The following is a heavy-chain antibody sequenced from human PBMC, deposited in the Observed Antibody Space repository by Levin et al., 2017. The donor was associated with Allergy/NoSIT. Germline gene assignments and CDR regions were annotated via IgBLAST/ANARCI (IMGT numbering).Heavy chain of an antibody. V-gene: IGHV4-39*06. Sequence: SETLSLTCTVSGGSINIRHYYWDWFRQPPGKGLTWIGSVYYSGNTYYNPSLQSRVTMSVDTSKNQFALNVSSVTAADTAVYYCARYQADMFRSEADIWGQGTMVTVSS. J-gene: IGHJ3*02. CDR2: VYYSGNT. D-gene: IGHD3-10*02. CDR3: ARYQADMFRSEADI. CDR1: GGSINIRHYY.